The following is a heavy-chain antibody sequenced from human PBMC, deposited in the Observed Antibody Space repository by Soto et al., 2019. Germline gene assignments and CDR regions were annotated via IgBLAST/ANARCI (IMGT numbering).Heavy chain of an antibody. CDR1: GGSMSFYY. J-gene: IGHJ4*02. CDR3: SRGRGGHFDY. D-gene: IGHD3-10*01. Sequence: SETLSLTCSVSGGSMSFYYWMWIRQPPGRGLEWIGDIYDTGSTNYSPSLKSRVTMSVDTSKSQFSLNLISVTAADTAVYYCSRGRGGHFDYWGQGVLVTVSS. CDR2: IYDTGST. V-gene: IGHV4-59*01.